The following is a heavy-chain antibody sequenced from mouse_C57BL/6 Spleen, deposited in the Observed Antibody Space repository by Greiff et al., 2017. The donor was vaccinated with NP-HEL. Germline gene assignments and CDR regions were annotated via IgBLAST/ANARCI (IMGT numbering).Heavy chain of an antibody. V-gene: IGHV5-9*01. CDR3: ARHHYDYDEGYYFDY. J-gene: IGHJ2*01. D-gene: IGHD2-4*01. CDR2: ISGGGGNT. CDR1: GFTFSSYT. Sequence: DVKLVESGGGLVKPGGSLKLSCAASGFTFSSYTMSWVRQTPEKRLEWVATISGGGGNTYYPDSVKGRFTISRDNAKNTLYLQMSSLRSEDTALYYCARHHYDYDEGYYFDYWGQGTTLTVSS.